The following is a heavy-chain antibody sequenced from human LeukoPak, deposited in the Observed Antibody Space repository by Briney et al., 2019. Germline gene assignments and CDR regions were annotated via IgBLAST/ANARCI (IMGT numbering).Heavy chain of an antibody. V-gene: IGHV1-2*02. CDR2: INPNSGGT. J-gene: IGHJ6*02. CDR1: GYTFTGYY. D-gene: IGHD3-10*01. CDR3: ARAFDRGVIPPPHFYYYYGMDV. Sequence: GASVKVSCKASGYTFTGYYMHWVRQAPGQGLEWMGWINPNSGGTNYAQKFQGRATMTRDTSISTAYMELSRLRSDDTAVYYCARAFDRGVIPPPHFYYYYGMDVWGQGTTVTVSS.